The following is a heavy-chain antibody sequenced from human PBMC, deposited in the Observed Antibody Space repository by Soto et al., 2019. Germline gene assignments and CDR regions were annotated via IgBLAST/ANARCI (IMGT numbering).Heavy chain of an antibody. J-gene: IGHJ4*02. CDR3: ERCGGASCPFDY. Sequence: EVQLVQSGAEVKKPGESLRISCEGSGYSFTSYWIIWVRQMPGKGLEWMGRIDPSDSYTNYSPSFQGHVTISADKSISTAYIQWSRLKASDTAIYHCERCGGASCPFDYWGQGTLVSVSS. V-gene: IGHV5-10-1*03. CDR1: GYSFTSYW. CDR2: IDPSDSYT. D-gene: IGHD2-15*01.